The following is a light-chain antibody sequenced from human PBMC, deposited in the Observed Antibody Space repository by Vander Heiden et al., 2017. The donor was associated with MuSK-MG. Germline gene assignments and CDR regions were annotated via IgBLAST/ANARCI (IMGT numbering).Light chain of an antibody. J-gene: IGKJ3*01. CDR2: WGS. V-gene: IGKV4-1*01. CDR1: QSILYNSNNKNY. Sequence: TVMTQSPDSLAGSLGGRATINCKSSQSILYNSNNKNYSAWYQQRPGQPPKLLIYWGSTRESGVPDRFGGSGSGTDFTLTISSLEAEDVAVYYCLQDHSTPFTFGHGTKVDIK. CDR3: LQDHSTPFT.